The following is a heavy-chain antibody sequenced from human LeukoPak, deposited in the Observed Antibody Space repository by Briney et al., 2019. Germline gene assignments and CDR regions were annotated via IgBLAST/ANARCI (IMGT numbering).Heavy chain of an antibody. Sequence: ASVTVSCKASGDTLTNYDINWVRQATGQGLEWMGWVNLNSGNTGYAQKFQGRLTMTRNTSTTTAYMELSSLRSEDTAVYYCARGYALDVWGQGNTVTVSS. CDR1: GDTLTNYD. CDR2: VNLNSGNT. J-gene: IGHJ6*02. CDR3: ARGYALDV. V-gene: IGHV1-8*01.